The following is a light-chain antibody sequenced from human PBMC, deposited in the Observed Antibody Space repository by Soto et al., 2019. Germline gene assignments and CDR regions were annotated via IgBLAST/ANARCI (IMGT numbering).Light chain of an antibody. V-gene: IGLV2-14*01. CDR3: TSYTSSSTLYV. Sequence: QSAPTQPASVSGSPGQSITISCTGTSSDVGGYNYVSWYQQNPGKAPKLMIYDVSNRPSGVSNRFSGSKSGNTASLTISGLQAEDEADYYCTSYTSSSTLYVFGTGTKLTVL. CDR2: DVS. CDR1: SSDVGGYNY. J-gene: IGLJ1*01.